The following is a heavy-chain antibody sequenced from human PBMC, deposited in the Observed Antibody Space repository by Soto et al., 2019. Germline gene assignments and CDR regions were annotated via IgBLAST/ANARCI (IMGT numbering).Heavy chain of an antibody. CDR1: GFTFDDYA. J-gene: IGHJ4*02. CDR2: ISWNSGSI. Sequence: GGSLRLSCAASGFTFDDYAMHSVRQAPGKGLEWVSGISWNSGSIGYADSVKGRFTISRDNAKNSLYLQMNSLRAEDTAVYYCARGIWVATSASYYFDSWGQGTQVTVSS. CDR3: ARGIWVATSASYYFDS. V-gene: IGHV3-9*01. D-gene: IGHD5-12*01.